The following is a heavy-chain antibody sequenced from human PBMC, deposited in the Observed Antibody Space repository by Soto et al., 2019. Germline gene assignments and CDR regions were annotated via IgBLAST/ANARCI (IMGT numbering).Heavy chain of an antibody. Sequence: EVQLLESGGGLVQPGGSLRLSCAASGFTFSSYAMSWVRQAPGKGLEWVSAISGSGGSTYYADSVRGRFTISRYNSKNTLYLQMNSLRAEDTAVYYCAKGARGTGTTFGYWGQGTLVTVAS. CDR1: GFTFSSYA. V-gene: IGHV3-23*01. CDR3: AKGARGTGTTFGY. J-gene: IGHJ4*02. D-gene: IGHD1-7*01. CDR2: ISGSGGST.